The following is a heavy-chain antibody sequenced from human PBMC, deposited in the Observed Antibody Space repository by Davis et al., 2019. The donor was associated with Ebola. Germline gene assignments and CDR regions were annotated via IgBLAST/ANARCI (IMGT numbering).Heavy chain of an antibody. CDR3: ARSPITGTDYYYYMDV. J-gene: IGHJ6*03. V-gene: IGHV3-20*04. Sequence: GGSLRLSCAASGFTFDDYGMSWVRQAPGKGLEWVSGINWNGGSTGYADSVKGRITISRDNAKNSLYVQMNSLRAEDTAVYYCARSPITGTDYYYYMDVWGKGTTVTVSS. CDR1: GFTFDDYG. D-gene: IGHD1-20*01. CDR2: INWNGGST.